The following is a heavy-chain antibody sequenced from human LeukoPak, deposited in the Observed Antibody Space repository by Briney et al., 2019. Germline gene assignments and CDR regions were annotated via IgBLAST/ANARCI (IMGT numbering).Heavy chain of an antibody. V-gene: IGHV1-18*01. CDR2: ISAYNGNT. CDR3: ARDLQSDYYYGMDV. J-gene: IGHJ6*02. Sequence: ASVKVSCTASGYTFTSYGISWVRQAPGQGLEWMGWISAYNGNTNYAQKLQGRVTMTTDTSTSTAYMELRSLRSDDTAVYYCARDLQSDYYYGMDVWGQGTTVTVSS. CDR1: GYTFTSYG.